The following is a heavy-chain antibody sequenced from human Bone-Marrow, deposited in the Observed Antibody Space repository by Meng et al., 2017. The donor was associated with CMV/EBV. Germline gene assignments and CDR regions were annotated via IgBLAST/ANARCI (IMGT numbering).Heavy chain of an antibody. J-gene: IGHJ4*02. D-gene: IGHD5-12*01. CDR1: GYTFTSYG. CDR2: ISAYNGNT. Sequence: ASVKVSRMDSGYTFTSYGISWVRQAPGQGLEWMGWISAYNGNTNYAQKLQGRVTMTTDTSTSTAYMELRSLRSDDTAVYYCASIRGYSGYGPDDYWGQGTLVTVSS. V-gene: IGHV1-18*01. CDR3: ASIRGYSGYGPDDY.